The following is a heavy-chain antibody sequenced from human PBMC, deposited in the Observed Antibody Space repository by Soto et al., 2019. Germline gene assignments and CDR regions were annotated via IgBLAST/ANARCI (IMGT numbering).Heavy chain of an antibody. CDR2: FDPEDGET. Sequence: ASVKVSCKVSGYTLTELSMHWVRQAPGKGLEWMGGFDPEDGETIYAQKFQSRVTMTEDTSTDTAYMELSSLRSEDTAVYYCATVFGVGHPSDYWGQGTLVTVSS. V-gene: IGHV1-24*01. J-gene: IGHJ4*02. D-gene: IGHD3-3*01. CDR3: ATVFGVGHPSDY. CDR1: GYTLTELS.